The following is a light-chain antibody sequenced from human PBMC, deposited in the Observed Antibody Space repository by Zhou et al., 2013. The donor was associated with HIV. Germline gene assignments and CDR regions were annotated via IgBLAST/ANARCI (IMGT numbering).Light chain of an antibody. V-gene: IGKV3-15*01. Sequence: EIVMTQSPATLSVSPGERATLSCRASQSVSSNLAWYKQKPGQAPRLLIYGASTRATGIPARFSGSGSGTEFTLTINSVQSEDFAVYYCQQYNNWPPWTFGQGTKVEIK. CDR3: QQYNNWPPWT. CDR2: GAS. J-gene: IGKJ1*01. CDR1: QSVSSN.